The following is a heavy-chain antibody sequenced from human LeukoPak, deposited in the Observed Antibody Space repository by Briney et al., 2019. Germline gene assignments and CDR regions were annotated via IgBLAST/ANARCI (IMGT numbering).Heavy chain of an antibody. V-gene: IGHV3-66*01. CDR2: IYSGGST. J-gene: IGHJ5*02. D-gene: IGHD4-17*01. CDR1: GFTFSIYS. CDR3: ARDYGDYGGWFDP. Sequence: GGSLRLSCAASGFTFSIYSMSWVRQAPGKGLEWVSVIYSGGSTYYADSVKGRFTISRDNSKNTLYLQMNSLRAEDTAVYYCARDYGDYGGWFDPWGQGTLVTVSS.